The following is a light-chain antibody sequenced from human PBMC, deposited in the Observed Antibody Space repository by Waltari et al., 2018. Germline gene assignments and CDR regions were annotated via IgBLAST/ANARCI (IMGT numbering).Light chain of an antibody. CDR2: WAS. J-gene: IGKJ2*01. CDR1: PTLLYNSNNKNY. CDR3: QQYYSAPYT. V-gene: IGKV4-1*01. Sequence: DIVMTQSPDSLSVSLGERATIHCKSSPTLLYNSNNKNYLAWYQQKPGQPPKLLVYWASTRESGVPDRIRGSGSGTDFTLTIDTLQTEDVAIYYCQQYYSAPYTFGQGTKLEI.